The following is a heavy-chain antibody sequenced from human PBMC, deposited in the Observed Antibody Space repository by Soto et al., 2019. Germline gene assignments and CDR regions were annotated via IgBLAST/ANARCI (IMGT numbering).Heavy chain of an antibody. CDR1: GYSFTSYG. CDR3: ARDLGQQLVDY. Sequence: QVQLVQSGAEVKKPGASVKVSCKASGYSFTSYGISWVRQAPGQGLEWMGRISAYNGKKKNAQKLQGRVTMTTDTTTSTAYMELRSLRSDDTAVYYCARDLGQQLVDYWGQGTLVTVSS. J-gene: IGHJ4*02. CDR2: ISAYNGKK. V-gene: IGHV1-18*01. D-gene: IGHD6-13*01.